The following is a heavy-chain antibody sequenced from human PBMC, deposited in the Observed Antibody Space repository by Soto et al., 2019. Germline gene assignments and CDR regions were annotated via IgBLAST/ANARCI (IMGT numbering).Heavy chain of an antibody. Sequence: PGGSLRLSCATSGFTFSSYGMHWVRQAPGKGLEWVAVIWYDGSNKYYADSVKGRFTISRDNSKNALYLQMNSLRAEDTAVCYCARDYYDSSGYLDYWGQGTLVTVSS. CDR3: ARDYYDSSGYLDY. D-gene: IGHD3-22*01. V-gene: IGHV3-33*01. CDR2: IWYDGSNK. CDR1: GFTFSSYG. J-gene: IGHJ4*02.